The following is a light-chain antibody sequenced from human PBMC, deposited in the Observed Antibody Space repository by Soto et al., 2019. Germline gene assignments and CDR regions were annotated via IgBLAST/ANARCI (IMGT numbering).Light chain of an antibody. Sequence: DIVMTQSPDPLAVSLGERATIHGKSSQTVXDSSKNKANLTWDQQKPGQPPQLICDWASPRESVGPSMFSGRASGTEFTLTSSSLQPAAFATYSCPHYTRDSYTFGPGTKVEIK. J-gene: IGKJ2*01. CDR1: QTVXDSSKNKAN. CDR2: WAS. V-gene: IGKV4-1*01. CDR3: PHYTRDSYT.